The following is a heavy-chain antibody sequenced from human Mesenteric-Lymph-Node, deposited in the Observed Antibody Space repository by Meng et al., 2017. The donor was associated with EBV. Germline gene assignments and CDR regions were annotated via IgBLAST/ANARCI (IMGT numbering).Heavy chain of an antibody. CDR1: GGSIAGGSY. D-gene: IGHD1-26*01. CDR2: IHYSGDT. J-gene: IGHJ4*02. V-gene: IGHV4-30-4*01. Sequence: VQVQDAGPGLVKPSQTVSLTCAVSGGSIAGGSYWSWVRQPPGKGLEWIAFIHYSGDTYYNPSLKSRLTISVDTSKDQFSLRLRSVTAADTAVYYCARRSGSYYGYFDYWGQGTLVTVSS. CDR3: ARRSGSYYGYFDY.